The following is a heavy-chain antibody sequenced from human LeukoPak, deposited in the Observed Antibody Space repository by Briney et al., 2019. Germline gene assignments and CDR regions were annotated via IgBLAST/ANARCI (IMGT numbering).Heavy chain of an antibody. Sequence: GESLKISCVGSGYNFLHYWIAWVRQRPGKGLEWMGIIYPGDSETTYSPSFRGQVTISADKSISTAYLQWSSLKASDTAMYYCARLIGNWFDPWGQGTLVTVSS. CDR3: ARLIGNWFDP. V-gene: IGHV5-51*01. D-gene: IGHD2-15*01. J-gene: IGHJ5*02. CDR1: GYNFLHYW. CDR2: IYPGDSET.